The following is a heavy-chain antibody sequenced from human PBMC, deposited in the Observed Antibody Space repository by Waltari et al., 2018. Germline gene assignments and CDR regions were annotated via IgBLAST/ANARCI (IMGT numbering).Heavy chain of an antibody. CDR3: ARFPYSSSSWGPFFDY. CDR2: ISGSGANT. V-gene: IGHV3-23*01. Sequence: EVQLLESGGGLVQPGGSLRLPCAASGFTFSRYAMSWVRQAPGKGLEWVSSISGSGANTYYADSVKGRFTISRDNSKNTLCLQMNSLRAEDTAVYYCARFPYSSSSWGPFFDYWGQGTLVTVSS. CDR1: GFTFSRYA. J-gene: IGHJ4*02. D-gene: IGHD6-13*01.